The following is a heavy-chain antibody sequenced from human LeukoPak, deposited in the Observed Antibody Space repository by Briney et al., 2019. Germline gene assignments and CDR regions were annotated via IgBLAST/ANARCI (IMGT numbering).Heavy chain of an antibody. CDR3: AKKSRVATMRFALDY. CDR2: ISHDGSNK. V-gene: IGHV3-30*18. Sequence: GRSLRLSCAASGFTFSSYGMHWVRQAPGKGLEWVAVISHDGSNKYYADSVKGRFTISRDNSKNTLYLQMNSLRAEDTAVYYCAKKSRVATMRFALDYWGQGTLVTVSS. J-gene: IGHJ4*02. CDR1: GFTFSSYG. D-gene: IGHD5-12*01.